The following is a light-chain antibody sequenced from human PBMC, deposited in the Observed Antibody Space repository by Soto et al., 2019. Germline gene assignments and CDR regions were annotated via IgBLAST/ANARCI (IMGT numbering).Light chain of an antibody. J-gene: IGKJ1*01. Sequence: IQLTQCPYTKTASVRDRCKITFLASQSISSWLAWYQQKPGKAPKLLIYKASSLESGVPSRFSGSGSGTEFTLTISSLQPDDFATYYCPQYNSYPWTFGQGTKV. CDR2: KAS. CDR3: PQYNSYPWT. CDR1: QSISSW. V-gene: IGKV1-5*03.